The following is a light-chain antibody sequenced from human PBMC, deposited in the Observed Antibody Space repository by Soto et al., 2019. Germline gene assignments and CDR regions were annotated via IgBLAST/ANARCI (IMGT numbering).Light chain of an antibody. Sequence: DIQLTQSPSFLSASVGDRVTITCRASQGLSSYLAWYQQKPGMAPKLLIYSTSTLQSGVPARFSGSASGTEFTLTLSRLQPEDFATYYCQQLNSYPIPFGPGTKVDI. CDR2: STS. CDR1: QGLSSY. J-gene: IGKJ3*01. CDR3: QQLNSYPIP. V-gene: IGKV1-9*01.